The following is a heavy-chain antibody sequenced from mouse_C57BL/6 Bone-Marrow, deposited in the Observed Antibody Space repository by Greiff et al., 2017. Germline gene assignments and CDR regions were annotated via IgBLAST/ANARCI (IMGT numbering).Heavy chain of an antibody. CDR3: ARGYDYDYAMDY. D-gene: IGHD2-4*01. V-gene: IGHV1-39*01. CDR1: GYSFTDYN. CDR2: INPNSGTT. Sequence: VQLKHSGPELVKPGASVKISCKASGYSFTDYNMHWVKQSNGKSLEWIGVINPNSGTTSYNQKFKGKATLTVDQSSSTAYMQLNSLTSEDSAVYYCARGYDYDYAMDYWGQGTSVTVSS. J-gene: IGHJ4*01.